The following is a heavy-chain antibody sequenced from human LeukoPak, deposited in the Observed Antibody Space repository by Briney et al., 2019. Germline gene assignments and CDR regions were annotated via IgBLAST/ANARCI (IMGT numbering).Heavy chain of an antibody. CDR2: IYHSGST. CDR3: ARDRFTGQHRGIDY. D-gene: IGHD3-9*01. J-gene: IGHJ4*02. V-gene: IGHV4-30-2*01. Sequence: PSETLSLTCAVSGGSISSGGYSWSWIRQPPGKGLEWIGYIYHSGSTYYNPSLKSRVTISVDRSKNQFSLKLSSVTAADTAVYYCARDRFTGQHRGIDYWGQGTLDTVSS. CDR1: GGSISSGGYS.